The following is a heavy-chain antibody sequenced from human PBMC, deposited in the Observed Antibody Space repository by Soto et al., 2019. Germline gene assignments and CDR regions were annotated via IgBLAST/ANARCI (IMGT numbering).Heavy chain of an antibody. CDR1: GDSVPSNIAA. V-gene: IGHV6-1*01. CDR2: TYYRSKWYN. D-gene: IGHD6-13*01. Sequence: PSQTLSLACAISGDSVPSNIAAWNWIRQSPSRGLEWLGRTYYRSKWYNDYAVSVKSRITINPDTSKNQFSLQLNSVTPEDTAVYYCAREVGYSSSSICDDWGQGTLVTVSS. J-gene: IGHJ4*02. CDR3: AREVGYSSSSICDD.